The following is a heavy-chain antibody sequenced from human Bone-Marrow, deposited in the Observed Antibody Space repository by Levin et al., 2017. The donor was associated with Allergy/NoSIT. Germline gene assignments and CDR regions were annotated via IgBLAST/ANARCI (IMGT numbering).Heavy chain of an antibody. J-gene: IGHJ4*02. CDR3: TTVKWRYSGYVFDY. CDR1: GITFSNAW. Sequence: SCAASGITFSNAWMSWVRQAPGKGLEWVGRIKTKTDGGTTDYAAPVKGRFTISRDDSKNTLYLQMNSLKTEDTAVYYCTTVKWRYSGYVFDYWGQGNLVTVSS. V-gene: IGHV3-15*01. CDR2: IKTKTDGGTT. D-gene: IGHD5-12*01.